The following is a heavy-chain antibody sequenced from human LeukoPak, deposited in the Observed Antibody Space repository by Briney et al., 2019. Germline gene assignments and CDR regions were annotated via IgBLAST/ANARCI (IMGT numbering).Heavy chain of an antibody. Sequence: VKVSCKASGGTFSSYAISWVRQAPGQGLEWMGGIIPIFGTANYAQKFQGRVTITADESTSTAYMELSSLRSEDTAVYYCARHSVPTSLGWFDPWGQGTLVAVSS. CDR3: ARHSVPTSLGWFDP. J-gene: IGHJ5*01. V-gene: IGHV1-69*01. CDR1: GGTFSSYA. D-gene: IGHD2-2*01. CDR2: IIPIFGTA.